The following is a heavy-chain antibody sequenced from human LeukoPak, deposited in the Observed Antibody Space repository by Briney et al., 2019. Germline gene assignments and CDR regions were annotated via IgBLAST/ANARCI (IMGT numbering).Heavy chain of an antibody. CDR1: GYSFTSCW. CDR2: IYPGDSDT. D-gene: IGHD6-13*01. V-gene: IGHV5-51*01. Sequence: GESLKISCKGSGYSFTSCWIGWVRQMPGKGLEWMGIIYPGDSDTRYSPSFQGQVTIPADKSISTAYLQWSSLKASDTAMYYCARRVGSSWYGGAFDIWGQGTMVTVSS. J-gene: IGHJ3*02. CDR3: ARRVGSSWYGGAFDI.